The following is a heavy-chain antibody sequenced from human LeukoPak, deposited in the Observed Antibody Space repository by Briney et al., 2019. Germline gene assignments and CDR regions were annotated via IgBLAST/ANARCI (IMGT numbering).Heavy chain of an antibody. CDR2: IYYSGTT. CDR3: ARAFRGSCFDY. D-gene: IGHD6-13*01. J-gene: IGHJ4*02. V-gene: IGHV4-59*01. CDR1: GGSLTTYY. Sequence: KPSETLSLTCTVSGGSLTTYYWSWIRQPPRKGLEWIGYIYYSGTTNYNPSLKSRVTISEDKSKNQISLKLASMTAADTAVYYCARAFRGSCFDYWGRGALVTVSS.